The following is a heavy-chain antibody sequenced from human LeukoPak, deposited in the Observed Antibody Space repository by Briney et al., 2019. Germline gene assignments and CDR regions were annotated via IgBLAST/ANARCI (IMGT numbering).Heavy chain of an antibody. CDR1: GFTVSSNY. D-gene: IGHD3-9*01. CDR2: IYSGGST. Sequence: PGGSLRLSCAASGFTVSSNYMSWVRQAPGKGLEWVSVIYSGGSTYYADSVKGRFTISRDNSKNTLYLQMNSLRAEDTAVYYCARDAHSYDILTGYSPGAFDIWGQGTMVTVSS. V-gene: IGHV3-53*01. J-gene: IGHJ3*02. CDR3: ARDAHSYDILTGYSPGAFDI.